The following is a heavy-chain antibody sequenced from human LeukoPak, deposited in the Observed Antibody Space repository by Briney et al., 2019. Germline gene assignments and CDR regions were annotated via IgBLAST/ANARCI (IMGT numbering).Heavy chain of an antibody. J-gene: IGHJ3*02. V-gene: IGHV3-21*01. D-gene: IGHD5-12*01. CDR1: GFTVSSNY. Sequence: GGSLRLSCAASGFTVSSNYMSWVRQAPGKGLEWVSSISSSSSYIYYADSVKGRFTISRDNAKNSLYLQMNSLRAEDTAVYYCAHLSVATIHNDAFDIWGQGTMVTVSS. CDR3: AHLSVATIHNDAFDI. CDR2: ISSSSSYI.